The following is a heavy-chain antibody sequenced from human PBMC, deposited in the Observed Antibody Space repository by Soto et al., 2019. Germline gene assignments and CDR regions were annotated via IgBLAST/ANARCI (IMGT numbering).Heavy chain of an antibody. CDR2: ISYDGSNK. CDR3: ARTRGGISSGWDYYFDY. CDR1: GFTFSSYA. V-gene: IGHV3-30-3*01. D-gene: IGHD6-19*01. Sequence: GGSLRLSCAASGFTFSSYAMHWVRQAPGKGLEWVAVISYDGSNKYYADSVKGRFTISRDNSKNTLYLQMNSLRAEDTAVYYCARTRGGISSGWDYYFDYWGQGTLVTVSS. J-gene: IGHJ4*02.